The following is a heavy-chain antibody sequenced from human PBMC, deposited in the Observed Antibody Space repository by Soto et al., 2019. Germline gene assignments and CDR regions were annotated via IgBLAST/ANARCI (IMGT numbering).Heavy chain of an antibody. J-gene: IGHJ3*02. Sequence: GGSLRLSCAASGFTFSYYGMNWVRQTPGRGLEWVSSISGSGDSTYYADSVKGCYIISRDNSQNTLYLQMNSLRAEDTAVYYCATRIGELGYCSGGTCYDAFDTWGQGTMVTVSS. CDR2: ISGSGDST. CDR1: GFTFSYYG. CDR3: ATRIGELGYCSGGTCYDAFDT. V-gene: IGHV3-23*01. D-gene: IGHD2-15*01.